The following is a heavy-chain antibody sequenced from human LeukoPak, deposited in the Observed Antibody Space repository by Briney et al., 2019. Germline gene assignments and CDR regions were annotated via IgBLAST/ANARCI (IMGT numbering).Heavy chain of an antibody. CDR2: IRYDGNDK. CDR3: AKPLMRDRWFGES. Sequence: GGSLRLSCAASGFTFSYYGIHWVRQAPGKGLEWVAFIRYDGNDKYYAKSVKGRFTISRDTSRNTVSLQMHSLRLEDTAIYYCAKPLMRDRWFGESWGQGTLVTVSS. CDR1: GFTFSYYG. J-gene: IGHJ5*02. V-gene: IGHV3-30*02. D-gene: IGHD3-10*01.